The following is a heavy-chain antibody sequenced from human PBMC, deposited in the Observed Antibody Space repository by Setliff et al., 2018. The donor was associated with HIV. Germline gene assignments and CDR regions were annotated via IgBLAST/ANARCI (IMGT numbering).Heavy chain of an antibody. V-gene: IGHV4-4*07. CDR3: ARVNGIELSVHYYFMDV. Sequence: ASETLSPTCTVSADSLDGYYWAWIRQPAGKGLEWIGRIQISGSTDSNPSLMSRVTMSLDASKNQFSLRLISVTPADTGVYYCARVNGIELSVHYYFMDVWGKGTTVTVSS. CDR1: ADSLDGYY. D-gene: IGHD1-7*01. CDR2: IQISGST. J-gene: IGHJ6*03.